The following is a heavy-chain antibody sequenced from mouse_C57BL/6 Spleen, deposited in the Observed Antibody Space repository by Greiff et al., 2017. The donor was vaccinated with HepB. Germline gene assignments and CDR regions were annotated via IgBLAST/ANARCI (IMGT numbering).Heavy chain of an antibody. CDR3: ARDSYYAKDY. CDR1: GFTFSDYG. J-gene: IGHJ2*01. V-gene: IGHV5-17*01. CDR2: ISSGSSTI. Sequence: DVQLVESGGGLVKPGGSLKLSCAASGFTFSDYGMHWVRQAPEKGLEWVAYISSGSSTIYYADTVKGRFTISRDNAKNTLFLQMTSLRSEDTAMYYCARDSYYAKDYWGQGTTLTVSS. D-gene: IGHD1-1*01.